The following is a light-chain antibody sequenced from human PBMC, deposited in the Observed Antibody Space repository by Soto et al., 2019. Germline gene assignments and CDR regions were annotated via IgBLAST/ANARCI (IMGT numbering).Light chain of an antibody. CDR3: QQYYNSPQT. V-gene: IGKV4-1*01. CDR2: WAS. J-gene: IGKJ1*01. Sequence: DIVMTQSPDSLAVSLGERATINCKSSQSLLSSSDNNNYLAWFQKKPGQPPKMLFYWASSRESGVPDRFSAGGSGTDISLTISSLQAEDVAFYFCQQYYNSPQTFGQGTKVEIK. CDR1: QSLLSSSDNNNY.